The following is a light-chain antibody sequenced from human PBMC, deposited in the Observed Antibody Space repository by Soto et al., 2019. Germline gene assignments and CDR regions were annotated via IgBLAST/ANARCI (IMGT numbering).Light chain of an antibody. Sequence: QSALTQPASLSGSPGQSITISCTGTSSDIGSYNHVSWYQQHPGKAPKLMIFDVSYRPSGISDRFSGSKSGNTASLTISGLQPEDEADYYCSSYGGSSTLFGGGTKVTVL. J-gene: IGLJ3*02. CDR2: DVS. V-gene: IGLV2-14*03. CDR3: SSYGGSSTL. CDR1: SSDIGSYNH.